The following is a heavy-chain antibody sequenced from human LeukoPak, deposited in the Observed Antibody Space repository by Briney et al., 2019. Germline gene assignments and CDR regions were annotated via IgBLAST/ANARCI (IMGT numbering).Heavy chain of an antibody. V-gene: IGHV1-69*05. Sequence: ASVKVSCKASGGTFSSYAISWVRQAPGQGLEWMGGIIPIFGTANYAQKFQGRVTITTDESTSTAYMELSSLRSEDTAVYYCASQIGRDCSGGSCYSWFDYWGQGTLVTVSS. J-gene: IGHJ4*02. CDR2: IIPIFGTA. CDR1: GGTFSSYA. D-gene: IGHD2-15*01. CDR3: ASQIGRDCSGGSCYSWFDY.